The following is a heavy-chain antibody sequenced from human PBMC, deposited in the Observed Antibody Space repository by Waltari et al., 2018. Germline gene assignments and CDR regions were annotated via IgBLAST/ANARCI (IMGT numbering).Heavy chain of an antibody. CDR3: ASWSYYYDSSGYPFPPIGLAFDI. D-gene: IGHD3-22*01. J-gene: IGHJ3*02. V-gene: IGHV4-30-4*08. Sequence: QVQLQESGPGLVKPSQTLSLTCTVSGGSISSGDYYWSWIRQPPGKGLEWIGYIYYSGSTYYNPSLKSRVTISVDTSKNQFSLKLSSVTAADTAVYYCASWSYYYDSSGYPFPPIGLAFDIWGQGTMVTVSS. CDR1: GGSISSGDYY. CDR2: IYYSGST.